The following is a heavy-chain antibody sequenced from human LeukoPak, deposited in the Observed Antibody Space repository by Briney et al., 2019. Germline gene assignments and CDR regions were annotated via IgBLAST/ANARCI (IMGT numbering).Heavy chain of an antibody. CDR2: IRSKANSYAT. CDR1: GFTFSGSA. J-gene: IGHJ4*02. D-gene: IGHD2-2*01. Sequence: GGSLKLSCAASGFTFSGSAMHWVRQASGKGLEWVGRIRSKANSYATAYAASVKGRFTISRDDSKSTAYLQMNSLKTEDTAVYYCTRHCSSTSCGGWGQGTLVTVSS. V-gene: IGHV3-73*01. CDR3: TRHCSSTSCGG.